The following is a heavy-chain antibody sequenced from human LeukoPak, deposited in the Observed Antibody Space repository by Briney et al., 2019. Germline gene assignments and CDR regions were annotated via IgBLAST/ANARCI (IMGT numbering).Heavy chain of an antibody. D-gene: IGHD6-19*01. CDR1: GYTFTGYY. J-gene: IGHJ4*02. Sequence: ASVKVSCKASGYTFTGYYMHWVRQAPGQGLEWIGRINPNSGGTNYAQKFQGRVTITRDTSISTAYMELSRLRSDDTAVYYCASDYSSGWYVDYWGQGTLVTVSS. V-gene: IGHV1-2*06. CDR3: ASDYSSGWYVDY. CDR2: INPNSGGT.